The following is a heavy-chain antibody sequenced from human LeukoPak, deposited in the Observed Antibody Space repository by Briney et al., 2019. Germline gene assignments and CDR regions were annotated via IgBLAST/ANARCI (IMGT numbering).Heavy chain of an antibody. CDR3: ARDRRKFSYDY. V-gene: IGHV1-2*02. D-gene: IGHD3-10*01. CDR2: INPNSGGT. Sequence: ASVKVSCKASGYTFTDYYIHWVRQAPGHGLEWMGWINPNSGGTNYAQTFQGRVTVTRDTSISTVYMELSRLRSDDTAVYYCARDRRKFSYDYWGQGTLVTVSS. J-gene: IGHJ4*02. CDR1: GYTFTDYY.